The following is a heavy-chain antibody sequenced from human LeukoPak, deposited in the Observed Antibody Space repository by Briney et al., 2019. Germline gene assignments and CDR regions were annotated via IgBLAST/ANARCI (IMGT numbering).Heavy chain of an antibody. CDR2: ISAYNGNT. D-gene: IGHD3-10*01. CDR1: GYTFTSYY. CDR3: ARDLPVLLWFGELRKHDYYFDY. Sequence: GASVKVSCKASGYTFTSYYIHWVRQAPGQGLEWMGWISAYNGNTNYAQKLQGRVTMTTDTSTSTAYMELRSLRSDDTAVYYCARDLPVLLWFGELRKHDYYFDYWGQGTLVTVSS. V-gene: IGHV1-18*04. J-gene: IGHJ4*02.